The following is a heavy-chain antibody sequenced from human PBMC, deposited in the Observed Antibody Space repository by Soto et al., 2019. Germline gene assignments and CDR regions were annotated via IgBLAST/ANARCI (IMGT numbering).Heavy chain of an antibody. Sequence: GGSLRLSCAASGFTFSSYGMHWVRQAPGKGLEWVAVISYDGSNKYYADSVKGRFTISRDNSKNTLYLQMNSLRAEDTAVYYCAKDNLGILSGWYFLWFDPWGQGTLVTVSS. CDR2: ISYDGSNK. CDR1: GFTFSSYG. D-gene: IGHD6-19*01. J-gene: IGHJ5*02. V-gene: IGHV3-30*18. CDR3: AKDNLGILSGWYFLWFDP.